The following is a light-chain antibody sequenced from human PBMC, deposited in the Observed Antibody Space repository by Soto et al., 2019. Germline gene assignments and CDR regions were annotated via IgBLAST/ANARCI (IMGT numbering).Light chain of an antibody. CDR2: GAS. J-gene: IGKJ1*01. V-gene: IGKV3-20*01. CDR1: QSVSSSY. Sequence: EIVLTQSPATLSLSPGERATLSCRASQSVSSSYLAWYQQKPGQAPSLLIYGASSRVTGIPDRFSGSGSGTDFSLTISRREPEDFAVYYCQQYGSSPGWTFGQGTKVEVK. CDR3: QQYGSSPGWT.